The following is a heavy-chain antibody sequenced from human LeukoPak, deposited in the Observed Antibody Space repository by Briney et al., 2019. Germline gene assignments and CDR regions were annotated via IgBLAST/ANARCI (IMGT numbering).Heavy chain of an antibody. CDR3: ARGTIDYYYYMDV. CDR2: ISANNGDT. V-gene: IGHV1-18*01. Sequence: ASVKVSCKASGYTFTSYGISWLRQAPGQGLEWMGWISANNGDTNYAQKLQGRVTMTTDTSTSTAYMEVRSLRSDDSAVYYCARGTIDYYYYMDVWGNGTTVTVSS. D-gene: IGHD1-7*01. CDR1: GYTFTSYG. J-gene: IGHJ6*03.